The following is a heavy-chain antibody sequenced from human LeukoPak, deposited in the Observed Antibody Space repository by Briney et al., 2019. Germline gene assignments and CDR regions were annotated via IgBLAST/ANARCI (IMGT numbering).Heavy chain of an antibody. V-gene: IGHV3-11*01. J-gene: IGHJ5*02. CDR3: ATDGAGFDT. Sequence: GSLRLSCAASGFTFNDYYMSWIRQAPGKGLEWLSYINIGGTNTHYADSVKGRFTISRDNAKTSLYLEMNNLRAEDTAVYYCATDGAGFDTWGQGVLVTVSS. CDR1: GFTFNDYY. CDR2: INIGGTNT.